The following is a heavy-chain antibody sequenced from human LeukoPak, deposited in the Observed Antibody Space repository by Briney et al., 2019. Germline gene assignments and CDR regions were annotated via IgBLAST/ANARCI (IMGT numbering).Heavy chain of an antibody. CDR2: TNPNSGGT. J-gene: IGHJ4*02. D-gene: IGHD3-10*01. CDR1: GYTFTGYF. V-gene: IGHV1-2*02. Sequence: ASVKVSCKASGYTFTGYFVHWVRQAPGQGLEWMGRTNPNSGGTDYAQKFQGRVTMTRDKSISTACMELSRLRSDDTAVYYCARLGDDYWGQGTLVTVSS. CDR3: ARLGDDY.